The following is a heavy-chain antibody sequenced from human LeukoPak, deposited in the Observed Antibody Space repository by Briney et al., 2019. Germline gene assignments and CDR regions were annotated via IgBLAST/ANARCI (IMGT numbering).Heavy chain of an antibody. CDR1: GFTFSNAW. J-gene: IGHJ4*02. CDR2: IKSKTDGGTT. CDR3: SVVVPAATYYFDY. Sequence: GGSLRLSCAASGFTFSNAWMSWVRQAPGKGLEWVGRIKSKTDGGTTDYAAPVKGRFTISRDDSKNTLYLRMNSLKTEDTAVYYCSVVVPAATYYFDYWGQGTLVTVSS. V-gene: IGHV3-15*01. D-gene: IGHD2-2*01.